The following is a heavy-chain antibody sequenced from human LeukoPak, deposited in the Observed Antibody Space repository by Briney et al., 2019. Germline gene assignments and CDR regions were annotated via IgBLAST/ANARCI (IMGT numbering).Heavy chain of an antibody. J-gene: IGHJ4*02. V-gene: IGHV4-4*07. CDR3: ARSAFLVTAPGLYYFDY. D-gene: IGHD6-13*01. CDR1: GGSISGYY. CDR2: IYNSGST. Sequence: ETLSLTFTVSGGSISGYYWSWIRQPAGKGLEWIGHIYNSGSTNYNPSLKGRVTMSVATSKNQFSLHLSSVTAADTAVYYCARSAFLVTAPGLYYFDYWGQGTLVAVSS.